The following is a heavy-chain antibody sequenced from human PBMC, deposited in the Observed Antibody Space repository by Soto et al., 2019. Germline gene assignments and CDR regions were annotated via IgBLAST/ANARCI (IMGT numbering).Heavy chain of an antibody. J-gene: IGHJ4*02. CDR2: ISGSGGST. Sequence: GGSLRLSCAASGFTFSSYAMSWVRQAPGKGLEWVSAISGSGGSTYYADSVKGRFTISRDNSKNTLYLQMNSLRAEDTAVYYCANLAGYSGYRYPFDYWGQGTLVTVSS. V-gene: IGHV3-23*01. CDR3: ANLAGYSGYRYPFDY. D-gene: IGHD5-12*01. CDR1: GFTFSSYA.